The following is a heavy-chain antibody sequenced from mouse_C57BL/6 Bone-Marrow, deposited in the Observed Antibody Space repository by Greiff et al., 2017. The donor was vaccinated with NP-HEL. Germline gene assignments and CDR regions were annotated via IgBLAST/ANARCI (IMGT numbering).Heavy chain of an antibody. J-gene: IGHJ4*01. CDR2: IYPRSGNT. Sequence: QVQLQQSGAELARPGASVKLSCKASGYTFTSYGISWVKQRPGQGLEWIGEIYPRSGNTYYNEKFKGKATLTADKSSSTAYMELRSLTSEDSAVYFCAKSLYYYAMDYWGQGTSVTVSS. CDR1: GYTFTSYG. CDR3: AKSLYYYAMDY. V-gene: IGHV1-81*01.